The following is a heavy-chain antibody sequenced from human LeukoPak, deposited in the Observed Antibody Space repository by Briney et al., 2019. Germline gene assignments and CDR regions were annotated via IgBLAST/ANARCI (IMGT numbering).Heavy chain of an antibody. CDR3: SRENGAFSPFGY. CDR1: GGSITSTNW. V-gene: IGHV4-4*02. Sequence: PSGTLSLTCGVSGGSITSTNWWCWVRQPPGQGLEWIGEVSLSGLTNYNPSLSSRVIMALDTSKNHLSLHLTSVTAADTAVYYCSRENGAFSPFGYWGQGYLVTVLS. D-gene: IGHD2-8*01. J-gene: IGHJ4*02. CDR2: VSLSGLT.